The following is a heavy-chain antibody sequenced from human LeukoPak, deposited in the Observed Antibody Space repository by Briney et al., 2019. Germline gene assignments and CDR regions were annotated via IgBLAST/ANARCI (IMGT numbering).Heavy chain of an antibody. CDR2: INPNSGGT. Sequence: ASVKVSCKASGYTFTGYYMHWVRQAPGQGLKWMGWINPNSGGTNYAQKFQGRVTMTRDTSISTAYMELSRLRSDDTAVYYCARDRGYCTNGVCYGEYYFDYWGQGTLVTVSS. CDR1: GYTFTGYY. J-gene: IGHJ4*02. CDR3: ARDRGYCTNGVCYGEYYFDY. V-gene: IGHV1-2*02. D-gene: IGHD2-8*01.